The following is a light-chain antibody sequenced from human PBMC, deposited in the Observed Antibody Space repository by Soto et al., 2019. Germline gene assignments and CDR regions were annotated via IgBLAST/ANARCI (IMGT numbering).Light chain of an antibody. J-gene: IGLJ2*01. V-gene: IGLV2-14*01. Sequence: QSVLTQPASVSVSPGQSITISCTGTSSDVGGYNYVSWYQKHPGKAPKLMIYEVSNRPSGVSNRFSGSKSGNTASLTISGLQAEDEADYYCSSYTSSSTPVVFGGGTKVTVL. CDR1: SSDVGGYNY. CDR3: SSYTSSSTPVV. CDR2: EVS.